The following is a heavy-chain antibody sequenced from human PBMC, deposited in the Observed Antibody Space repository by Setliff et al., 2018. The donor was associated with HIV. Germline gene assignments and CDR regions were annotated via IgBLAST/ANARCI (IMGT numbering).Heavy chain of an antibody. Sequence: SETLSLTCTVSGGSISSTNYFWGWIRQPPGKGLEWIGTIYYRGSTYYNPSLKSRVTISIDTSKNQFSLHLTSVTAADTAVYYCVNPSGAMGDFDSWGQGTRGTVSA. D-gene: IGHD3-16*01. CDR1: GGSISSTNYF. CDR2: IYYRGST. V-gene: IGHV4-39*01. CDR3: VNPSGAMGDFDS. J-gene: IGHJ4*02.